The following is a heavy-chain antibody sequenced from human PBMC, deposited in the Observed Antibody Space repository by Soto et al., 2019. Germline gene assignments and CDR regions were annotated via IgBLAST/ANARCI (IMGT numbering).Heavy chain of an antibody. J-gene: IGHJ4*02. Sequence: LRLSCAASGFTFSTYSMNWVRQAPGKGLEWVSYISSSSNTIYYADSVKGRFTISRDNAKNSLYLQMNSLRDDDTAVYYCARRAATIDYWGQGTLVTVSS. D-gene: IGHD4-17*01. CDR1: GFTFSTYS. V-gene: IGHV3-48*02. CDR2: ISSSSNTI. CDR3: ARRAATIDY.